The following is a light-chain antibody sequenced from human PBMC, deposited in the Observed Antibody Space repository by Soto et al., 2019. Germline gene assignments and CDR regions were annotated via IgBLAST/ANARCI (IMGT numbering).Light chain of an antibody. CDR2: EVS. V-gene: IGLV2-23*02. J-gene: IGLJ7*01. CDR3: SSYAGSRTWV. CDR1: SSDVGIFNL. Sequence: QSAPIQPASVSGSPGQSITISCTGSSSDVGIFNLVSWYQQYPGKAPKLVLYEVSKWPSGISHRFSGSKSGNTASLTISGLQAEDEADYYCSSYAGSRTWVFGGGTQLTVL.